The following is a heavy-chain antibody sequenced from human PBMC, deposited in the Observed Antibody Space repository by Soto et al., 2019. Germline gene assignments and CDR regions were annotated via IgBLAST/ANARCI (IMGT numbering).Heavy chain of an antibody. CDR2: IYYSGST. J-gene: IGHJ4*02. CDR3: ARVQYSYGLWYYFDY. V-gene: IGHV4-30-4*01. CDR1: GGSISSGDYY. D-gene: IGHD5-18*01. Sequence: LSLTCPVSGGSISSGDYYWSWIRQPPGKGLEWIGYIYYSGSTYYNPSLKSRVTISVDTSKNQFSLKLSSVTAADTAVYYCARVQYSYGLWYYFDYWGQGALVTVSS.